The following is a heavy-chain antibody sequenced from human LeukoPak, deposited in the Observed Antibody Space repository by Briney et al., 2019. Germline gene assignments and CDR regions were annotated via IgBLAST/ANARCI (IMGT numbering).Heavy chain of an antibody. Sequence: GESLKISCKGSGYSFTSYWIGWVRQIPGKGLEWMGIIYPGDSDTRYSPSFQGQVTISADKSISTAYLQWSSLKASDTAMYYCARRADGYSYGGGFDPWGQGTLVTVSS. CDR3: ARRADGYSYGGGFDP. J-gene: IGHJ5*02. CDR1: GYSFTSYW. CDR2: IYPGDSDT. V-gene: IGHV5-51*01. D-gene: IGHD5-18*01.